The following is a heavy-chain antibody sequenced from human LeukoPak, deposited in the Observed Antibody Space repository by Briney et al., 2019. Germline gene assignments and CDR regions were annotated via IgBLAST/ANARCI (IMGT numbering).Heavy chain of an antibody. J-gene: IGHJ4*02. Sequence: GGSLRLSCAASGFXFSSYAMHWVRQAPGKGLEWVAVISYDGSNKYYADSVKGRFTISRENSKNTLYLQMNSLRAEDTAVYYCAREYCSGGSCYSDYWGQGTLVTVSS. V-gene: IGHV3-30-3*01. CDR2: ISYDGSNK. D-gene: IGHD2-15*01. CDR3: AREYCSGGSCYSDY. CDR1: GFXFSSYA.